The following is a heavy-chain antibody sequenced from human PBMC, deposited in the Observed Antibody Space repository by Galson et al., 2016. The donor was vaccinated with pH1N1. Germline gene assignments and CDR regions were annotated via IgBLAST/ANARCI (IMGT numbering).Heavy chain of an antibody. CDR3: ARETLGVAGLDH. Sequence: SLRLSCAASGFIFSGYSMNWVRQAPGKGLEWVSSITSGSFHIYYADSVKGRFTISRDNAKNSLFLQMNSLRVEDTALYYCARETLGVAGLDHWGQGTLVTVSS. CDR2: ITSGSFHI. V-gene: IGHV3-21*01. J-gene: IGHJ4*02. D-gene: IGHD6-19*01. CDR1: GFIFSGYS.